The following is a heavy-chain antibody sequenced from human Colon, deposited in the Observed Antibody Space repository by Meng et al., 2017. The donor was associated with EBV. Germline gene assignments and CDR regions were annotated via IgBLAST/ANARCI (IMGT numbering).Heavy chain of an antibody. J-gene: IGHJ4*02. Sequence: HVPQVHSGSEVQTDGPSVNVSGKGSGYTYNDYQTDWVRQATGQGLEWMRCIHPSGHPTYAQEFQGRVTMTTDTSTTTASMDLRSLGSYDSDLYDCVKHRSDWSLDSWGQGTLVTVSS. CDR1: GYTYNDYQ. CDR3: VKHRSDWSLDS. V-gene: IGHV1-18*01. CDR2: IHPSGHP. D-gene: IGHD6-19*01.